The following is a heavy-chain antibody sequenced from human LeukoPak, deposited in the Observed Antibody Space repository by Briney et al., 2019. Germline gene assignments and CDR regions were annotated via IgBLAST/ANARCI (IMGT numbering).Heavy chain of an antibody. J-gene: IGHJ2*01. D-gene: IGHD3-9*01. CDR3: ARDRQYYDILTGYYLWYFDL. V-gene: IGHV1-8*01. CDR2: MNPNSGNT. CDR1: GYTFTSYD. Sequence: GASVKFSCKASGYTFTSYDINWVRQATGQGLEWMGWMNPNSGNTGYAQKFQGRVTMTRNTSISTAYMELSSLRSEDTAVYYCARDRQYYDILTGYYLWYFDLWGRGTLVTVSS.